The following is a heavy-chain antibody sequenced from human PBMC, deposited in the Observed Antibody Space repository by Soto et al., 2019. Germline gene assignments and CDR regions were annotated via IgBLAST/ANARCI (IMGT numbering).Heavy chain of an antibody. Sequence: QVQLVQSGAEVKKPGASVKVSCKASGYTFTSYDINWVQQATGQGLEWMGWMNPNSGNTGYATKFQGRGTMTGNTSISTAYMELSSLRSEDTAVYYCARDTSGSSRLDYWGQGTVVTVSS. CDR1: GYTFTSYD. CDR3: ARDTSGSSRLDY. V-gene: IGHV1-8*01. J-gene: IGHJ4*02. D-gene: IGHD1-26*01. CDR2: MNPNSGNT.